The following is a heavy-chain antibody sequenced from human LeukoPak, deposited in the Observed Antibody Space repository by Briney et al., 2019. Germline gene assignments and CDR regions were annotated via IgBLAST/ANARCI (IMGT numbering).Heavy chain of an antibody. V-gene: IGHV4-61*02. Sequence: PSETLSLTCTVSGGSISSGGYYWSWIRQPAGKGLEWIGRIYTSGSTNYNPSLKSRVTISVDTSKNQFSLKLSSMTAADTAVYYCAREFYSSGWETYYFDYWGQGTLVTVSS. D-gene: IGHD6-19*01. CDR3: AREFYSSGWETYYFDY. J-gene: IGHJ4*02. CDR1: GGSISSGGYY. CDR2: IYTSGST.